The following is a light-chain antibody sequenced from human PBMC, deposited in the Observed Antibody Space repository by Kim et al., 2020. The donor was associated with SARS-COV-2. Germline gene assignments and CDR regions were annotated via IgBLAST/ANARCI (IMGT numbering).Light chain of an antibody. CDR2: ASS. CDR1: RDISNY. V-gene: IGKV1-27*01. Sequence: SVGDRVTITFRASRDISNYLSWYQQRPGNVPKFLIYASSALQSGVPSRFSGSGFGTTFTLTIDRLQPEDVATYYCQNYNGAPPTFGQGTKVDIK. J-gene: IGKJ1*01. CDR3: QNYNGAPPT.